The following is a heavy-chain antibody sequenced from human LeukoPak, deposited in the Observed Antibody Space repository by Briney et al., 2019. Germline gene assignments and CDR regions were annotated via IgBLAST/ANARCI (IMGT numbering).Heavy chain of an antibody. Sequence: GGALRLSCAASGFTFSNAWMSWVRQAPGKGLEWVGRIKSKTDGGTTDYAAPVKGRFTISRDDSKNTLYLQMNSLKTEDTAVYYCTTDLNSSGWYVGYWGQGTLVTVSS. D-gene: IGHD6-19*01. CDR2: IKSKTDGGTT. CDR1: GFTFSNAW. CDR3: TTDLNSSGWYVGY. V-gene: IGHV3-15*01. J-gene: IGHJ4*02.